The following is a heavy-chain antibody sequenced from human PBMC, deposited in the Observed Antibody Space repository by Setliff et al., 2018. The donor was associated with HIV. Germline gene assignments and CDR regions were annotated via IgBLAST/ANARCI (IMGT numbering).Heavy chain of an antibody. J-gene: IGHJ4*02. CDR2: IHSGGST. Sequence: SETLSLTCSVSGASMSGFYWNWIRQPAGKGLEWIGRIHSGGSTNHNPSLKSRVTMSVDTSKNHFSLSLSSVTAADTAVYYCARHGTWNSQRFHFDYWGQGTPVTVSS. V-gene: IGHV4-4*07. CDR1: GASMSGFY. D-gene: IGHD1-7*01. CDR3: ARHGTWNSQRFHFDY.